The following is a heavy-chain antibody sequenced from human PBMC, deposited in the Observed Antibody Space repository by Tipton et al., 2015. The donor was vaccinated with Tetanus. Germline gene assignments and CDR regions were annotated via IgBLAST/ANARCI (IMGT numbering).Heavy chain of an antibody. V-gene: IGHV1-2*02. CDR2: IDPNSGGT. CDR1: GYTFTNYY. CDR3: ARDRGDYIYYGMDV. J-gene: IGHJ6*02. D-gene: IGHD3-22*01. Sequence: QLVQSGAEMKKPGASVKVSCTASGYTFTNYYIYWVRQAPGQGLEWMGWIDPNSGGTVYAQKFQGRVTMTRDTSISTAYMELRSLRSDDTAVYYCARDRGDYIYYGMDVWGPGITVTVS.